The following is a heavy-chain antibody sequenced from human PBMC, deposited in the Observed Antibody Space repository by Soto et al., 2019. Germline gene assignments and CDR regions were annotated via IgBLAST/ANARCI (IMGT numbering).Heavy chain of an antibody. J-gene: IGHJ3*02. Sequence: GSLRLSCAASGFTFSSYSMNWVRQAPGKGLEWVSSISSSSSYIYYADSVKGRFTISRDNAKNSLYLQMNSLRAEDTAVYYCASLGDSGYDDDAFDIWGQGTMVTVSS. CDR2: ISSSSSYI. CDR3: ASLGDSGYDDDAFDI. D-gene: IGHD5-12*01. V-gene: IGHV3-21*01. CDR1: GFTFSSYS.